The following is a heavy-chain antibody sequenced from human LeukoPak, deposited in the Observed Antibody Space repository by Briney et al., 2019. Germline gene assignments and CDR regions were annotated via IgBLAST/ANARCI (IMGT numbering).Heavy chain of an antibody. CDR2: LSGSGDTS. Sequence: PGGSPRLSCAASGFTFSSYAMSWVRQAPGKGLEWVSTLSGSGDTSYYSDSVKGRVTTSRDNSRNTLYLQMSSLRAEDTAVYYCAKSLIGSGYGWAPFDYWGQGTLVTVSP. J-gene: IGHJ4*02. CDR1: GFTFSSYA. V-gene: IGHV3-23*01. CDR3: AKSLIGSGYGWAPFDY. D-gene: IGHD5-12*01.